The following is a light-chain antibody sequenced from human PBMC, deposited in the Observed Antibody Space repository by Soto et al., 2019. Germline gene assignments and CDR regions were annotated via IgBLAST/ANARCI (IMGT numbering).Light chain of an antibody. Sequence: DIQMTQSPSSLSASVGGRVTITCRASQSISSYLNWYQQKPGKAPKLLIYAESSLQSGVPSRFSGSGSGTEFTLTINSLQPDDFATYYCQQYKSYWTFGQGTKVDIK. V-gene: IGKV1-39*01. J-gene: IGKJ1*01. CDR1: QSISSY. CDR2: AES. CDR3: QQYKSYWT.